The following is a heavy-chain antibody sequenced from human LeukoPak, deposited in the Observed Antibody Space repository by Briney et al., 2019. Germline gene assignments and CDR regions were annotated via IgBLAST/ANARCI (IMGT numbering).Heavy chain of an antibody. CDR2: MNPNSGNT. CDR1: GYTFTSCD. CDR3: TRGSSGRRDN. D-gene: IGHD6-19*01. V-gene: IGHV1-8*01. Sequence: GASLRVSFTASGYTFTSCDINWGRQATGQGLEWSGWMNPNSGNTGYGQSFQGRITMTRDISIGTAYMELSNLTSEDTAIYYCTRGSSGRRDNWGQGSLVTV. J-gene: IGHJ4*02.